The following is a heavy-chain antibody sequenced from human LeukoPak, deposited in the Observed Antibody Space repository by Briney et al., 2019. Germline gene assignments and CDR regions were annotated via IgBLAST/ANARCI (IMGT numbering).Heavy chain of an antibody. CDR3: AGRTGTKIYHYFYGMDV. Sequence: GGSLRLSCAASGFTFSSYGMHWVRQAPGKGLEWVSVIYSGGSTYYTDSVKGRFTISRDNSKNTLYLQMNSLRAEDTAVYYCAGRTGTKIYHYFYGMDVWGQGTTVTVSS. CDR1: GFTFSSYG. J-gene: IGHJ6*02. D-gene: IGHD1-1*01. CDR2: IYSGGST. V-gene: IGHV3-NL1*01.